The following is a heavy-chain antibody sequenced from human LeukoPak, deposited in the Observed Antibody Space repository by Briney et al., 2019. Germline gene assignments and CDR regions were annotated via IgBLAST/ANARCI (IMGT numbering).Heavy chain of an antibody. CDR3: GVLTIGATVAPPGYFDW. D-gene: IGHD1-26*01. CDR2: INADNGNT. J-gene: IGHJ4*02. V-gene: IGHV1-18*01. CDR1: GYTFTSYG. Sequence: ASVKVSCKASGYTFTSYGINWVRQAPGQGLEWMGWINADNGNTNFAQKFQGRVTMTTDTSTSTAYMELRSLRSDDTAVYYCGVLTIGATVAPPGYFDWWGQGTLVNVSS.